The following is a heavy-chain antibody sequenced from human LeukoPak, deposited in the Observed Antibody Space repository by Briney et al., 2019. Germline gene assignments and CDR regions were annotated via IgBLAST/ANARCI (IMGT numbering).Heavy chain of an antibody. CDR3: AKELTVLRWFGEPLEAFDI. Sequence: SETLSLTCTVSGGTISSIGYYWGWHRQPPGQGRVWTGSMYHSGSTDYSQSLLSRVSISVDTSKNQLSLKLSSVTAADTDVYYCAKELTVLRWFGEPLEAFDIWGQGTMVTVAS. CDR1: GGTISSIGYY. J-gene: IGHJ3*02. V-gene: IGHV4-39*07. D-gene: IGHD3-10*01. CDR2: MYHSGST.